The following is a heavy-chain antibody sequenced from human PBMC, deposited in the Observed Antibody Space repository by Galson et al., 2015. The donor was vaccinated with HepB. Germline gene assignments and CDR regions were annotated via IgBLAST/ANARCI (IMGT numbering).Heavy chain of an antibody. CDR3: AREGATIRLDY. CDR2: IWYDGSNK. D-gene: IGHD5-12*01. CDR1: GFTFSSYG. Sequence: SLRLSCAASGFTFSSYGMHWVRQAPGKGLEWVAVIWYDGSNKYYADSVKGRFTISRDNSKNTLYLQMNSLRAEDTAVYYCAREGATIRLDYWGQGTLVTVSS. V-gene: IGHV3-33*01. J-gene: IGHJ4*02.